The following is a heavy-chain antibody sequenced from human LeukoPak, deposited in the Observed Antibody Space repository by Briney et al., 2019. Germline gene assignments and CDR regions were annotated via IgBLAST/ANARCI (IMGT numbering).Heavy chain of an antibody. D-gene: IGHD2-15*01. Sequence: SETLSLTCTVSGGSISSYYWSWIRQPPGKGLEWIGYIYYSGSTNYNPSLKSRVTISVDTSKNQFSLKLSSVTAADTAVYYCAKVGCSGGSCWNTPYYYYYYMDVWGKGTTVTISS. CDR3: AKVGCSGGSCWNTPYYYYYYMDV. CDR1: GGSISSYY. V-gene: IGHV4-59*01. J-gene: IGHJ6*03. CDR2: IYYSGST.